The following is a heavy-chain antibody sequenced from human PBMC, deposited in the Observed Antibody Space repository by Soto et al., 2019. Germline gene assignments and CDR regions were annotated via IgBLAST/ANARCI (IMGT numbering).Heavy chain of an antibody. J-gene: IGHJ4*02. V-gene: IGHV4-4*02. CDR3: ARRWGRTFDY. Sequence: SETLSLTCAVSSGSIDNVYWWSWVRQSPGKGLEWIGETSHDGVTNYNPSLEGRVTISVDTSKNQFSLKLSSVTAADTAVYYCARRWGRTFDYWGQGTLVTVSS. CDR1: SGSIDNVYW. CDR2: TSHDGVT. D-gene: IGHD7-27*01.